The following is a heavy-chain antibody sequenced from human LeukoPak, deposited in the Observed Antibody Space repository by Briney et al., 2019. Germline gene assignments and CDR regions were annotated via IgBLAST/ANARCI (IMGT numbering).Heavy chain of an antibody. CDR2: IYTSGST. CDR1: GGSISSGSYY. D-gene: IGHD3-16*01. CDR3: ARETSQKGAHYMDV. Sequence: SETLSLTCTVSGGSISSGSYYWSWIRQPAGKGLEWIGRIYTSGSTNYNPSLKSRVTISVDTSKNQFSLKLSSVTAADTAVYYCARETSQKGAHYMDVWGKGTTITISS. V-gene: IGHV4-61*02. J-gene: IGHJ6*03.